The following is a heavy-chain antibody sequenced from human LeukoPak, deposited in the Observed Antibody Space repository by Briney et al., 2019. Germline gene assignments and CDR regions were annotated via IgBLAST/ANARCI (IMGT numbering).Heavy chain of an antibody. CDR2: ISGGGETT. CDR3: ARDYADYVGYFFFDY. D-gene: IGHD4-17*01. J-gene: IGHJ4*02. V-gene: IGHV3-23*01. Sequence: GGSLRLSCAASGFTFNNYAMNWVRQAPGKGLEWVSSISGGGETTYYADSAKGRFTTSRDNSQNTLYLQMNSLRAEDTAVYYCARDYADYVGYFFFDYRGQGTLVTVSS. CDR1: GFTFNNYA.